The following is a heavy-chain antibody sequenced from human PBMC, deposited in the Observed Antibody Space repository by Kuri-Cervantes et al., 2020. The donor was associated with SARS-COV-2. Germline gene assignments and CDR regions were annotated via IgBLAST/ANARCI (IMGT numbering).Heavy chain of an antibody. CDR3: AKDSLRRPFYYYYYYMDV. V-gene: IGHV3-48*03. CDR2: VSSSGNTI. J-gene: IGHJ6*03. Sequence: GESLKISCAVSGFTVSSYGMNWVRQAPGKGPEWVSHVSSSGNTIYYADSVKGRFTISRDNAKNSLYLQMNSLRAEDTAVYYCAKDSLRRPFYYYYYYMDVWGKGTTVTVSS. CDR1: GFTVSSYG. D-gene: IGHD4-17*01.